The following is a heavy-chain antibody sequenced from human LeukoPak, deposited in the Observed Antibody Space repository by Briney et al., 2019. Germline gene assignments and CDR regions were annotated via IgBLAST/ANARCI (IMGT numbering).Heavy chain of an antibody. CDR1: GYTFTSYD. CDR2: MNPNSGNT. CDR3: ARELVVAAQGALGY. Sequence: ASVKVSCKASGYTFTSYDINWVRQATGQGLEWMGWMNPNSGNTGYAQKFQGRVTMTRNTSTSTAYMELSSLRSEDTAVYYCARELVVAAQGALGYWGQGTLVTVS. J-gene: IGHJ4*02. D-gene: IGHD2-15*01. V-gene: IGHV1-8*01.